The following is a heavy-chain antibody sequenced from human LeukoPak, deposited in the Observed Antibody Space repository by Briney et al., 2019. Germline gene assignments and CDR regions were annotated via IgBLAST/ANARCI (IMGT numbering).Heavy chain of an antibody. CDR3: AKGTGIVVVVAADN. CDR2: ISYDGSNK. D-gene: IGHD2-15*01. CDR1: GFTFSSYA. J-gene: IGHJ4*02. Sequence: GRSLRLSCAASGFTFSSYAMHWVRQAPGKGLEWVAVISYDGSNKYYADSVQGRFTISRDNSKNTLYLQLNILSAEDTAVYNCAKGTGIVVVVAADNWGQGTLVTVSS. V-gene: IGHV3-30*04.